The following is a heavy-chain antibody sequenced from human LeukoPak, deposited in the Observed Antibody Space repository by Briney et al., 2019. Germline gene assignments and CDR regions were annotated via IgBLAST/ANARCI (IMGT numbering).Heavy chain of an antibody. CDR2: IIPILGIA. CDR3: ARAVQYYYGSGSYYPQSDFDFDY. Sequence: SVKVSCKASGGTFSSYAISWVRQAPGQGLEWMGRIIPILGIANYAQKFQGRVTITADKSTSTAYMELSSLRSEDTAVYYCARAVQYYYGSGSYYPQSDFDFDYWGQGTLVTVSS. CDR1: GGTFSSYA. J-gene: IGHJ4*02. D-gene: IGHD3-10*01. V-gene: IGHV1-69*04.